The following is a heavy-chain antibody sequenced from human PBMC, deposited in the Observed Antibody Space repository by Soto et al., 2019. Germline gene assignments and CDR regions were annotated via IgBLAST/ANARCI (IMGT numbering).Heavy chain of an antibody. CDR2: ISYSGIT. J-gene: IGHJ4*02. CDR3: ARHLTWVSDWRHFDY. D-gene: IGHD1-1*01. Sequence: QLQLQESRPGRVTPSTTLSLTCTVSGGSISSSSSYWAWIRQSPGRGLEWIGSISYSGITFYNPSLNSPVTMSVDTSKSQFSLKLSSVTAADTSVYYCARHLTWVSDWRHFDYWGQGSLVTVSS. CDR1: GGSISSSSSY. V-gene: IGHV4-39*01.